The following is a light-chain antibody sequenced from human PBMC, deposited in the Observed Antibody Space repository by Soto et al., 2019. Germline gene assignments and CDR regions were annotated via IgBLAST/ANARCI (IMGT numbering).Light chain of an antibody. J-gene: IGLJ3*02. CDR3: ETWDSNTRV. CDR2: LERSGSY. V-gene: IGLV4-60*02. Sequence: QSVLTQSSSASASLGSSVKVTCTLSSGHSSYIIAWHQQQPGKAPRYLMKLERSGSYNKGSGVPDRFSGSSSGADRYLTISTLQFEDEADYYCETWDSNTRVFGGGTKLTVL. CDR1: SGHSSYI.